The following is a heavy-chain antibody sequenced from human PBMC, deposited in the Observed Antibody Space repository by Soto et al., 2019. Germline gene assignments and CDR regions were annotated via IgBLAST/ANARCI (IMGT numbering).Heavy chain of an antibody. Sequence: GASVKVSCKASGYTFTGYYMHWVRQAPGQGLEWMGWINPSSGGTNYAQKFQGRVTMTRDTSISTAYMELSRLRSDDTAVYYCARGGRLVATITGYWGQGTLVTVSS. CDR3: ARGGRLVATITGY. CDR2: INPSSGGT. J-gene: IGHJ4*02. V-gene: IGHV1-2*02. D-gene: IGHD5-12*01. CDR1: GYTFTGYY.